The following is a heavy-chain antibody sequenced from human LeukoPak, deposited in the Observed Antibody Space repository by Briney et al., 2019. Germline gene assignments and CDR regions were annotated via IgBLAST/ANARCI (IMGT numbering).Heavy chain of an antibody. V-gene: IGHV1-58*01. D-gene: IGHD1-14*01. Sequence: GASLNVSCKASGFTFTISAVQWVRQASGQRPEWIGWIVVGSGNTNYAQKFQERVSITRDLSTSTAYMELSSLRSEDTAVYYCAATRTPDAFDIWGEGTMVTVSS. CDR2: IVVGSGNT. J-gene: IGHJ3*02. CDR1: GFTFTISA. CDR3: AATRTPDAFDI.